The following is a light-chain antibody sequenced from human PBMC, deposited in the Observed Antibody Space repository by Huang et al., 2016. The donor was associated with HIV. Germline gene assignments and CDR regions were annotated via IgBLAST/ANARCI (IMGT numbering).Light chain of an antibody. CDR3: QQYDNSPWT. CDR2: AAS. Sequence: IVLTQSPGTLSLSPGEGATLSCRASQSVRSGYLAWYQHRRGQSPRLLIYAASTRATGIPERFSGSGCGTDFTITISRLEPEDFAVYYCQQYDNSPWTFGQGTKVEI. J-gene: IGKJ1*01. V-gene: IGKV3-20*01. CDR1: QSVRSGY.